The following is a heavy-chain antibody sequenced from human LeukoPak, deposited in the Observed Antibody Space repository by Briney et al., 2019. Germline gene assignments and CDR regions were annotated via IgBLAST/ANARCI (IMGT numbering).Heavy chain of an antibody. J-gene: IGHJ4*02. CDR2: IYYSGST. CDR1: GGSISSSSYY. V-gene: IGHV4-39*07. CDR3: ARITDLSVATDY. D-gene: IGHD6-19*01. Sequence: TSETLSLTCTVSGGSISSSSYYWGWIRQPPGKGLEWIGSIYYSGSTYYNPSLKSRVTISVDTSKNQFSLKLTSVTAADTAVYYCARITDLSVATDYWGQGTLVTVSS.